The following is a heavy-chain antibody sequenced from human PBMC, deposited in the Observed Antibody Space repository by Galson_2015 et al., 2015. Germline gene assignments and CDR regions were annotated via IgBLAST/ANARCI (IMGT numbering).Heavy chain of an antibody. Sequence: QSGAEVKKPEESLTISCKSSGYSFATYWIAWVRQMPGKGPEWMGVLYPDDSDIRYNPSFRGHVTLSVDKSINTAYLQWSSLKASDTAMYYCARKDHGTGSLDVWGQGTTVTVSS. CDR2: LYPDDSDI. D-gene: IGHD3-10*01. CDR1: GYSFATYW. V-gene: IGHV5-51*01. CDR3: ARKDHGTGSLDV. J-gene: IGHJ6*02.